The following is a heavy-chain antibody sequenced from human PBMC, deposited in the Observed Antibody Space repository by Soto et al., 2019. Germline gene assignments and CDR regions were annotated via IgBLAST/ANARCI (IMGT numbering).Heavy chain of an antibody. CDR2: IKQDGSEK. D-gene: IGHD3-3*01. J-gene: IGHJ4*02. V-gene: IGHV3-7*05. Sequence: GGSLRLSCAASGFTFSSYWMSWVRQAPGKGLEWVANIKQDGSEKYYVDSVKGRFTISRDNAKNSLYLQMNSLRAEDTAVYYCARDEEGEWLSIYYFDYWGQGTLVTVSS. CDR1: GFTFSSYW. CDR3: ARDEEGEWLSIYYFDY.